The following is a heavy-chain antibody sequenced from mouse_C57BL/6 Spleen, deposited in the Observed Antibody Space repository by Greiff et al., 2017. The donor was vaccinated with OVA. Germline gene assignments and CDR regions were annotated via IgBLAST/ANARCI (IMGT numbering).Heavy chain of an antibody. CDR2: IDPNSGGT. J-gene: IGHJ2*01. Sequence: VQLQQSGAELVKPGASVKLSCKASGYTFTSYWMHWVKQRPGRGLERIGRIDPNSGGTKYNEKFKSKATLTVDKPSSTAYMQLSSLTSEDAAVYYCARMANWFDYWGQGTTLTVSS. CDR1: GYTFTSYW. D-gene: IGHD4-1*02. V-gene: IGHV1-72*01. CDR3: ARMANWFDY.